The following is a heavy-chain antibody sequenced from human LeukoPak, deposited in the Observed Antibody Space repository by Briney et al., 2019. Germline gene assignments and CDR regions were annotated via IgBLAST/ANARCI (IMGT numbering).Heavy chain of an antibody. D-gene: IGHD3-10*01. CDR3: ARGGYGSGSYYDY. V-gene: IGHV4-34*01. J-gene: IGHJ4*02. CDR1: GGSFSGYY. Sequence: SETLSLTCAVYGGSFSGYYWSWIRQPPGKGLEWIGEINHSGSTNYNPSLKSRVTISVDTSKNQFSLKLSSVTAADTAVHYCARGGYGSGSYYDYWGQGTLVTVSS. CDR2: INHSGST.